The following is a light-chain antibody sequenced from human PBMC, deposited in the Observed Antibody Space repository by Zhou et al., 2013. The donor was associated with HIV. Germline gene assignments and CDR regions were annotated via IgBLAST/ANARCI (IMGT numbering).Light chain of an antibody. V-gene: IGKV2D-29*01. CDR2: EVF. CDR1: QSLVHSDGKTD. Sequence: DVVLTQTPLSLSVTPGQPASMSCKSSQSLVHSDGKTDLYWYLQKPGQPPQPLIYEVFNRFSGVPNRFSGSGSGTDFTLKISRVEAEDVGVYYCMQSVQVPRYTFGQGTKLEIK. J-gene: IGKJ2*01. CDR3: MQSVQVPRYT.